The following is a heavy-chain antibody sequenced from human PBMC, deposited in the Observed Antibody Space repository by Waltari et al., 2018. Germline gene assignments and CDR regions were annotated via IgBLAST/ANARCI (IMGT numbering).Heavy chain of an antibody. D-gene: IGHD3-3*01. CDR3: ARGAARFLGDFDY. CDR2: INHSGGT. Sequence: QVHLQQWGAGLLKPSETLSLTCGVYGVSFSTNYWSWIRQSPEKGLEWIGEINHSGGTNYNPSLKRRVTMSVDTSKNQFSLKLRSVTAADTAVYYCARGAARFLGDFDYWGQGTLVTVSS. V-gene: IGHV4-34*01. J-gene: IGHJ4*02. CDR1: GVSFSTNY.